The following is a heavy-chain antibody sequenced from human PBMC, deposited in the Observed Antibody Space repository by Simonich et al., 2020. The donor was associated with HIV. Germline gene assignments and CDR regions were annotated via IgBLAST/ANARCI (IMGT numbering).Heavy chain of an antibody. Sequence: QVQLQQWGAGLLKPSETLSLTCAVYGGSFSGYYWSWIRQPPGKGLEWIGEINHSGSTNYNPSLKSRVTISVDTSKNPFSLKLSSVTAADTAVYYCARLTAGGLGEYFQHWGQGTLVTVSS. V-gene: IGHV4-34*01. CDR2: INHSGST. CDR1: GGSFSGYY. CDR3: ARLTAGGLGEYFQH. D-gene: IGHD6-13*01. J-gene: IGHJ1*01.